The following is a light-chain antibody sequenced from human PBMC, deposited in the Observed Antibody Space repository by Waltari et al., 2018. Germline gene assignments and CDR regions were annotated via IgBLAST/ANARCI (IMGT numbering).Light chain of an antibody. Sequence: LVLTQSPSASASLGASVTLTCSLPGEYSAYAIAWHQPLPLKGPRYLMTVNSDGSHKKGEGISDRFSGSSSDLDRNLIISRLQADDEADYFCQTWGTGFQVFGSGTKLTVL. CDR1: GEYSAYA. CDR2: VNSDGSH. CDR3: QTWGTGFQV. J-gene: IGLJ3*02. V-gene: IGLV4-69*01.